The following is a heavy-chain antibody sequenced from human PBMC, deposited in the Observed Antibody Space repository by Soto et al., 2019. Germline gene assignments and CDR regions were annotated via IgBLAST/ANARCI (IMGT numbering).Heavy chain of an antibody. CDR1: GFTFSRYA. J-gene: IGHJ4*02. V-gene: IGHV3-64*01. CDR3: ARGIGYSYGPEY. Sequence: EVQLVESGGGLVQPGGSLRLSCAASGFTFSRYAMYWVRQAPGKGLEYVSVISSNGGSTHYANSVKGRFTISRDNSKNTLYLQMGSLRAEDMAVYYCARGIGYSYGPEYWGQGTLVNVSS. CDR2: ISSNGGST. D-gene: IGHD5-18*01.